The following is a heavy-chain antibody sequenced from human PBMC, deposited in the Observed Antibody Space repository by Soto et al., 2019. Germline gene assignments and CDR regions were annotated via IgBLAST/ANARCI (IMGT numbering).Heavy chain of an antibody. CDR2: IYSGGST. V-gene: IGHV3-53*04. CDR1: GFTVSSNY. Sequence: PGGSLRLSCAASGFTVSSNYMSWVRQAPGKGLEWVSVIYSGGSTYYADSVKGRFTISRHNSKNTLYLQMSSLRAEDTAVYYCARGSYYYDSSGYCPGDVWGQGTTVTVSS. CDR3: ARGSYYYDSSGYCPGDV. J-gene: IGHJ6*02. D-gene: IGHD3-22*01.